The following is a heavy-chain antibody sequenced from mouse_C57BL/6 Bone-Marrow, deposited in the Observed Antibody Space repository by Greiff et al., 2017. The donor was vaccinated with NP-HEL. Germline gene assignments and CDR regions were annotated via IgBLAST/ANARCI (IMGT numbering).Heavy chain of an antibody. CDR2: ISDGGSYT. V-gene: IGHV5-4*01. D-gene: IGHD2-3*01. CDR1: GFTFSSYA. CDR3: ARDRWPLDY. Sequence: EVKLVESGGGLVKPGGSLKLSCAASGFTFSSYAMSWVRQTPEKRLEWVATISDGGSYTYYPDNVKGRFTISRDNAKNNLYLQMSHLKSEDTAMYYCARDRWPLDYWGQGTTLTVSS. J-gene: IGHJ2*01.